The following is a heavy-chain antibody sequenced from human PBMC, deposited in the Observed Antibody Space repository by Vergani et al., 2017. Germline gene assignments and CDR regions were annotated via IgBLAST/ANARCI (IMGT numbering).Heavy chain of an antibody. Sequence: QVQLLQSGSELKKPGASVRISCEASGYTFTNYPLIWVRQAPGQGLEFMGWINTNSGNPTYAPGFTGRFVFSLDTSVSTAYLQISGLKAEDSAVYYCARGRQLRPTEYLYGKDVWGQGTTGTVSS. J-gene: IGHJ6*02. CDR1: GYTFTNYP. V-gene: IGHV7-4-1*02. D-gene: IGHD2/OR15-2a*01. CDR2: INTNSGNP. CDR3: ARGRQLRPTEYLYGKDV.